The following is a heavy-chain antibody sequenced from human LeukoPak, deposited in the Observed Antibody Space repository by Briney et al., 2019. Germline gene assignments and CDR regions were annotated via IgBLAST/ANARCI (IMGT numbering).Heavy chain of an antibody. V-gene: IGHV3-7*03. CDR2: IKQDGSEK. CDR3: ATKSGNYYNY. CDR1: GFSFSSYW. Sequence: GGSLRLSGAASGFSFSSYWMTWVRQAPGKGLEWVANIKQDGSEKYYVDSVKGRFTISRDNAKKSLYLQINSLRTEDTAVYYCATKSGNYYNYWGRGSLVTVSS. J-gene: IGHJ4*02. D-gene: IGHD1-26*01.